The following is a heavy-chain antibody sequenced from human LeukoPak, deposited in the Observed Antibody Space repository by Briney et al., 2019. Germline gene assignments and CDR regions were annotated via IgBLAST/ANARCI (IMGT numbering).Heavy chain of an antibody. V-gene: IGHV4-59*08. J-gene: IGHJ3*02. D-gene: IGHD3-22*01. CDR1: GGSISSYY. CDR3: ARHYYDSSGFDAFDI. Sequence: SETLSLTCTVSGGSISSYYWSWIRQPPGKGLEWIGHIYYSGSTNYNPSLKSRVTISVDTSKNQFSLKLSSVTAADTAVYYCARHYYDSSGFDAFDIWGQGTMVTVSS. CDR2: IYYSGST.